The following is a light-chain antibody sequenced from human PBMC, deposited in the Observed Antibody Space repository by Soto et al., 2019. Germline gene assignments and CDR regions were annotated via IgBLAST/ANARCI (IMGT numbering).Light chain of an antibody. V-gene: IGKV3-20*01. CDR3: QQFAASPRT. CDR1: QSIATSQ. Sequence: EIVLTQSPGTLSLSPGERATLFCRASQSIATSQLAWYQQKPGQAPRLLIGASTRATGIPERFSDSGSGTDFTLTISRLEADDFAVYYCQQFAASPRTFGQGTTVEIK. J-gene: IGKJ1*01. CDR2: GAS.